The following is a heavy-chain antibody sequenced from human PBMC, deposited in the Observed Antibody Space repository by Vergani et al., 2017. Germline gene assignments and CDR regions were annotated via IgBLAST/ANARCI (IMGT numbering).Heavy chain of an antibody. V-gene: IGHV3-11*01. CDR2: ISSSGSTI. J-gene: IGHJ6*03. CDR1: GFTFSDYY. D-gene: IGHD4-17*01. Sequence: QVQLVESGGGLVKPGGSLRLSCAASGFTFSDYYMSWIRQAPGKGLEWVSYISSSGSTIYYADSVKGRFTISRDNAKNSLYLQMNSLRAEDTAVYYCARVGVTVTLWGHYYYYYMDVWGKGTTVTVSS. CDR3: ARVGVTVTLWGHYYYYYMDV.